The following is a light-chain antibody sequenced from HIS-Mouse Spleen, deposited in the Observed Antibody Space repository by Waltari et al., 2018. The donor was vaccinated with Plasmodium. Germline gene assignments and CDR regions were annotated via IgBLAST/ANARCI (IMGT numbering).Light chain of an antibody. CDR3: QQYNNWSFT. CDR2: GAS. V-gene: IGKV3-15*01. Sequence: EIVMTQSPATLSVSPWERATLSCRASQSVSSNLAWYQQKPGQAPRLLIYGASTRDAGVPVMFSGSGSGTEFTRTISSRQSEDFAVYFCQQYNNWSFTFGPGTKVDIK. CDR1: QSVSSN. J-gene: IGKJ3*01.